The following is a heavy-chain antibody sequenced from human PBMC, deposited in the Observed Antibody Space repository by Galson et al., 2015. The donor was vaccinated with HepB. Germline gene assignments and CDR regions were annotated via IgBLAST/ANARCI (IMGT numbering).Heavy chain of an antibody. D-gene: IGHD6-19*01. CDR1: GFTFSSYA. CDR2: ISYDGSNK. CDR3: AREMSSGWYAPGY. Sequence: SLRLSCAASGFTFSSYAMHWVRQAPGKGLEWVAVISYDGSNKYYADSVKGRFTISRDNSKNTLYLQMNSLRAEDTAVYYCAREMSSGWYAPGYWGQGTLVTVSS. V-gene: IGHV3-30*04. J-gene: IGHJ4*02.